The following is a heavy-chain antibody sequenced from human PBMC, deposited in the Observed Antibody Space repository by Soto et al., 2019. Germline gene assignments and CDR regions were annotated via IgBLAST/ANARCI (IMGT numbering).Heavy chain of an antibody. CDR2: INGDGSGT. J-gene: IGHJ4*02. CDR3: ARGIFGSGTANDY. Sequence: EVQLVEFGGGLVQPGGSLRRSCAASGFTFSGSWMHWVRQAPGKGLVWVSRINGDGSGTSYADFVNGRFTISRDDAKNTLFLQMNGLRAEDTAVYYCARGIFGSGTANDYWGQGTLVTVSS. V-gene: IGHV3-74*01. D-gene: IGHD3-10*01. CDR1: GFTFSGSW.